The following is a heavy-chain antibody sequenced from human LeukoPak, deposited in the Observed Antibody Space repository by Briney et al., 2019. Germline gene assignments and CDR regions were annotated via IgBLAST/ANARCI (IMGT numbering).Heavy chain of an antibody. CDR1: GFTFSSFW. Sequence: GGSLRLSCAASGFTFSSFWMGWVRQTPGKRLEWVANMNIDGSEKYYADSVKGRFSISRDNARNSVYLQMNSLRVDDTAVYYCARGSPLGGNWGQGTLVTVSS. J-gene: IGHJ4*02. CDR3: ARGSPLGGN. V-gene: IGHV3-7*01. CDR2: MNIDGSEK.